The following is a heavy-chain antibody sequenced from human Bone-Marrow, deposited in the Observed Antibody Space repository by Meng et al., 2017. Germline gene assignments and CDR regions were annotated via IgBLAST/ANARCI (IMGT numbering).Heavy chain of an antibody. V-gene: IGHV3-53*04. Sequence: VHLVGSVGGLVPQGWSLRLYCDSSGFTSNSNYMSWVRPAPGKGLEWVSVLYRDDTTYYADSVKGRFTISRHNSKNTVYLQMNSLRAEDTAVYYCATATYVSGWTAEMDYWGQGTLVTVSS. CDR1: GFTSNSNY. J-gene: IGHJ4*02. CDR2: LYRDDTT. CDR3: ATATYVSGWTAEMDY. D-gene: IGHD6-19*01.